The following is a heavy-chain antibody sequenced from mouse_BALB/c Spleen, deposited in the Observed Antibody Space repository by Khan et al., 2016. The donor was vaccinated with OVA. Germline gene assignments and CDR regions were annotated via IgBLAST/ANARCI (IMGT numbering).Heavy chain of an antibody. CDR3: ARIYGGDFDY. D-gene: IGHD1-1*01. CDR2: ISYSGNT. CDR1: GYSITTDYA. Sequence: EVQLQESGPGLVKPSQSLSLTCTVTGYSITTDYAWNWIRQFPGSKLEWMGHISYSGNTKYNPSLKSRISITRDTTTNQFFLQLKSVTTEDTARYYCARIYGGDFDYWGQGTTLTVSS. J-gene: IGHJ2*01. V-gene: IGHV3-2*02.